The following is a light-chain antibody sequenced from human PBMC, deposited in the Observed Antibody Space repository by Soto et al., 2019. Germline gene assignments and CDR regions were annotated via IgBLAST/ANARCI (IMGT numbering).Light chain of an antibody. CDR1: QSVLYSSNNKNY. V-gene: IGKV4-1*01. Sequence: DIVMTQSPDSLAVSLGERATINCKSSQSVLYSSNNKNYLAWYQQKPGQPPKLLIYWASTRESGVPDRFSGSGSGTDFTLTISSLQSADVAVYYCQQYYSTPWTFCQGTKVEIK. CDR2: WAS. CDR3: QQYYSTPWT. J-gene: IGKJ1*01.